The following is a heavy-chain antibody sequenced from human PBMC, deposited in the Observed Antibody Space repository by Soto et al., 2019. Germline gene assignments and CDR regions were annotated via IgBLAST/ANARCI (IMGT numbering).Heavy chain of an antibody. CDR2: VSGSGDRT. V-gene: IGHV3-23*01. CDR3: SLLLAWYLDD. J-gene: IGHJ4*02. CDR1: GFTLTEYA. Sequence: EVQLLESGGGLVQAGGSLRISCTASGFTLTEYAMSWVRQAPGKGLEWVSGVSGSGDRTWYADSVKGRFTVSRDISKNTLYLQMNSLRADDTAVYFCSLLLAWYLDDCGQGTLVTVSS. D-gene: IGHD1-26*01.